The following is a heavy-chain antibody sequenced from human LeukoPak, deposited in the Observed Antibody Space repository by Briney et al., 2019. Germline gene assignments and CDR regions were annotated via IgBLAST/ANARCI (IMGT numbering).Heavy chain of an antibody. V-gene: IGHV4-39*07. J-gene: IGHJ5*02. CDR2: VYYSGTT. CDR3: ARDRPTYCSGGSCHSGPLDP. Sequence: SETLSLTCTVSGGSISSSSYYWGWIRQPPGKGLEWIGSVYYSGTTYYNPSLKSRVTMSLETSKNQFSLQLRSVTAADTAVYYCARDRPTYCSGGSCHSGPLDPWGQGTLVTVSS. CDR1: GGSISSSSYY. D-gene: IGHD2-15*01.